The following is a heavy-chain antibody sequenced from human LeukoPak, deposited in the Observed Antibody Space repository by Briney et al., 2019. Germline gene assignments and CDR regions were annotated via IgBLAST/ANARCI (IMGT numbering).Heavy chain of an antibody. CDR3: AREGPETYFFDF. J-gene: IGHJ4*02. Sequence: GASLKLSCKASGYTFTSYYIHWVRRAPGQGLEYMGIIRPSGSTAYPQKFQGRVTMTRDTSTSAVYMELGSLTSEDTAVYYCAREGPETYFFDFWGQGTLVTVSS. CDR1: GYTFTSYY. D-gene: IGHD5-24*01. CDR2: IRPSGST. V-gene: IGHV1-46*01.